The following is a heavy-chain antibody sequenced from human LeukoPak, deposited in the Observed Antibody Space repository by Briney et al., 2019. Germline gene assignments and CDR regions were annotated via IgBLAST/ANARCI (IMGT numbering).Heavy chain of an antibody. CDR1: GFTFSSYA. CDR3: AKERDIVVVVAGVGGY. V-gene: IGHV3-23*01. D-gene: IGHD2-15*01. Sequence: PGGSLRLSCAASGFTFSSYAMRSVRQAPGKGLEWVSAISGSGGSTYYADSVKGRFTISRDNSKNTLYLQMNSLRAEDTAVYYCAKERDIVVVVAGVGGYWGQGTLVTVSS. CDR2: ISGSGGST. J-gene: IGHJ4*02.